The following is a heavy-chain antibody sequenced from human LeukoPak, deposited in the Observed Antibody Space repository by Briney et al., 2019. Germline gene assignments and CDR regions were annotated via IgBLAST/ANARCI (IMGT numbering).Heavy chain of an antibody. CDR3: ARGRIAAAGILFDY. V-gene: IGHV4-34*01. J-gene: IGHJ4*02. CDR1: GGSFSGYY. Sequence: SETLSLTCAVYGGSFSGYYWSWIRQPPGKGLEWIGKINHSGSTNYNPPLKSRVTISVDTSKNQFSLKLSSVTAADTAVYYCARGRIAAAGILFDYWGQGTLVTVSS. CDR2: INHSGST. D-gene: IGHD6-13*01.